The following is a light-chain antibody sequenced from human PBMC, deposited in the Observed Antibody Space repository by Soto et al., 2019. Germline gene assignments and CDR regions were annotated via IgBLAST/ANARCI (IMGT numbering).Light chain of an antibody. CDR1: QGISSY. CDR2: AAS. CDR3: QQLNSYPLT. Sequence: DLQLTQSPSFLSASVGDRVTITCRASQGISSYLAWYQQEPGKAPKLLIYAASTLQSGVPSRFSGSGSGTEFTLTISSLQPEDFATYYCQQLNSYPLTFGGGTKVEIK. V-gene: IGKV1-9*01. J-gene: IGKJ4*01.